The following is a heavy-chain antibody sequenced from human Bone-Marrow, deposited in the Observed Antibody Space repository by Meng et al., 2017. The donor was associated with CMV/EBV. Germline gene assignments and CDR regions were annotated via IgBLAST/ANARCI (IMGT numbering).Heavy chain of an antibody. Sequence: GGSLRLSCAASGFTFSSYEMNWVRQAPGKGLEWVSYISSSGSTIYYADSVKGRFTISRDNAKNTLYLQMNSLRAEDTAVYYCAKDLVKYGSGRGGYDYWGQGTLVTVSS. V-gene: IGHV3-48*03. CDR3: AKDLVKYGSGRGGYDY. CDR2: ISSSGSTI. D-gene: IGHD3-10*01. CDR1: GFTFSSYE. J-gene: IGHJ4*02.